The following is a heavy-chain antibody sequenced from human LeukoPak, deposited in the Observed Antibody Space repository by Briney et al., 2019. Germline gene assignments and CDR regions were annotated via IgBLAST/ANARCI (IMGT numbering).Heavy chain of an antibody. CDR2: ITGSGGDT. CDR3: AKDQNYESSGYYGGFDC. D-gene: IGHD3-22*01. Sequence: GRSLRLSRAASGFSLSSHVMHWVRQAPGKGLEWGSGITGSGGDTYYADSVKGRFTISRDNSKNTLNLQMNSLRAEDTALYYCAKDQNYESSGYYGGFDCWGQGTLVTVSS. V-gene: IGHV3-23*01. J-gene: IGHJ4*02. CDR1: GFSLSSHV.